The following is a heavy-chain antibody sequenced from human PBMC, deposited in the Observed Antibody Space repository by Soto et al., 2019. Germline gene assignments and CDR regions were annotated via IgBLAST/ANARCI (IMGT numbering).Heavy chain of an antibody. CDR3: ARSYRLNAFDI. CDR2: IKQDGSEK. CDR1: GFTFSSYW. V-gene: IGHV3-7*03. Sequence: EVQLVESGGGLVQPGGSLRLSCAASGFTFSSYWMSWVRQAPGKGLEWVANIKQDGSEKYYVDSVKGRFTISRDNAKNSLYRQMNSMRAEDTAVYYCARSYRLNAFDIWGQGTMVTVSS. J-gene: IGHJ3*02. D-gene: IGHD4-4*01.